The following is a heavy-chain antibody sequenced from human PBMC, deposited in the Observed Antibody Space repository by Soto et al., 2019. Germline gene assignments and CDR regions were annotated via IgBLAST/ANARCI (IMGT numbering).Heavy chain of an antibody. J-gene: IGHJ4*02. V-gene: IGHV3-30-3*01. Sequence: QVPLVESGGGVVQPGRSLRLSCAASGFTFSSYAMHWVRQAPGKGLEWVAVISYDGSNKYYADSVKGRFTISRDNAKNTLYLQMNSLRAEDTAVYYCARGKRWTVTPVYYFDYWGQGTLVTVTS. CDR1: GFTFSSYA. CDR2: ISYDGSNK. CDR3: ARGKRWTVTPVYYFDY. D-gene: IGHD4-17*01.